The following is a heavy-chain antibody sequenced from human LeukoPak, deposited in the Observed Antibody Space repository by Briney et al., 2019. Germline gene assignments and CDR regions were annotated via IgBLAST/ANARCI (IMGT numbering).Heavy chain of an antibody. CDR3: ARSQNYYGSGDY. D-gene: IGHD3-10*01. CDR2: IYYTGKT. CDR1: GDSVSNGDYY. J-gene: IGHJ4*02. V-gene: IGHV4-61*03. Sequence: TSETLSLTCTVSGDSVSNGDYYWSWLRQPPGKALEWIGYIYYTGKTYYNPSLEGRVTILVDTSRNHFSVKLSSVTAADTAVYYCARSQNYYGSGDYWSQGTLVTVSS.